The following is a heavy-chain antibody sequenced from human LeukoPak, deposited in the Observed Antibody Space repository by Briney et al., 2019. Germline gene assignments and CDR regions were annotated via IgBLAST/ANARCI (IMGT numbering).Heavy chain of an antibody. V-gene: IGHV3-48*04. D-gene: IGHD5-12*01. CDR3: ARSGYSGFDY. CDR2: ISSSSSTI. J-gene: IGHJ4*02. Sequence: PGGSLRLSCAASGFTFSSYSMNWVRQAPGKGLEWVSYISSSSSTIYYADSVKGRFTISRDNAKNSLYLQMNSLRAEDTAVYYCARSGYSGFDYWGQGTLVTVSS. CDR1: GFTFSSYS.